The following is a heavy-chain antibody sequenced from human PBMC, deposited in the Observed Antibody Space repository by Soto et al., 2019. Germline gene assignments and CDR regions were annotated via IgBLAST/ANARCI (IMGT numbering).Heavy chain of an antibody. CDR3: ARLAAVGVYYFDY. V-gene: IGHV3-11*01. J-gene: IGHJ4*02. CDR2: ISSSGTAI. D-gene: IGHD6-13*01. Sequence: QVQLVESGGGLVKPGGSLRLSCAASGFTFSDYYMSWIRQAPGKGLEWVSYISSSGTAIYYADSVKGRFTISRDNAKNSLYLQMHSLRAEDTAVYYCARLAAVGVYYFDYGGQGTLVTVSS. CDR1: GFTFSDYY.